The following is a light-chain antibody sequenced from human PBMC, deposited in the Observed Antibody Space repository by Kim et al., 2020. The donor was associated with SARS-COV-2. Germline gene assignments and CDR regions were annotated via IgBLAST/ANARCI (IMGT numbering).Light chain of an antibody. Sequence: SPGQTARIACSGDKLGDKYACWYQQKPGQSPVLVIYQDSKRPSGIPERFSGSNSGNTATLTIRGTQAMDEADYYCQAWDSSTAWVFGGGTQLTVL. CDR1: KLGDKY. CDR3: QAWDSSTAWV. V-gene: IGLV3-1*01. CDR2: QDS. J-gene: IGLJ3*02.